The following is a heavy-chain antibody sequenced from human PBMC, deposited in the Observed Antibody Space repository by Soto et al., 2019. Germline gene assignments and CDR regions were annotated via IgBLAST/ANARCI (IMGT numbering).Heavy chain of an antibody. Sequence: EVQLLESGGTLVQPGGYLRLSCAASGFTFSTYAMNWVRQAPGKGLEWVSYISGSSGGSTYYADSVKGRFTISRDNSENTLFLQMNSLRVEDTAVYYCAKVSRFPGGLRSLFWGQGSLVTVSS. CDR1: GFTFSTYA. V-gene: IGHV3-23*01. CDR2: ISGSSGGST. J-gene: IGHJ4*02. CDR3: AKVSRFPGGLRSLF. D-gene: IGHD3-10*01.